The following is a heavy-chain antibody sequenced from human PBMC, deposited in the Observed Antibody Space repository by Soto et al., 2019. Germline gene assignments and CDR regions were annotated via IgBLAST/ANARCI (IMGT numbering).Heavy chain of an antibody. J-gene: IGHJ4*02. CDR1: GYTFTIYD. CDR3: ARELRFLEWPRSYPFDY. D-gene: IGHD3-3*01. CDR2: INPSGGST. V-gene: IGHV1-46*01. Sequence: GASVKVSRKSSGYTFTIYDIPWVRKAPGQGLEWMGIINPSGGSTSYAQKFQGRVTMTRDTSTSTVYMELSSLRSEDTAVYYCARELRFLEWPRSYPFDYWGQGTLVTVSS.